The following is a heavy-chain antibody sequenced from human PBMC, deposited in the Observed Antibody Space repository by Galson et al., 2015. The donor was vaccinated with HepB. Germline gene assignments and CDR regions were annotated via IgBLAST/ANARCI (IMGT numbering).Heavy chain of an antibody. CDR2: ISYDGNNR. D-gene: IGHD3-10*01. CDR3: ARDLSDYFGSESLFAGGYFDL. Sequence: SLRLSCAASAFAFSSYAMHWVRQAPGKGLEWVSLISYDGNNRYYADSVKGRFTISRDNSKNTLYLQMDSLRAEDTAVYYCARDLSDYFGSESLFAGGYFDLWGRGTLVTVSS. V-gene: IGHV3-30-3*01. J-gene: IGHJ2*01. CDR1: AFAFSSYA.